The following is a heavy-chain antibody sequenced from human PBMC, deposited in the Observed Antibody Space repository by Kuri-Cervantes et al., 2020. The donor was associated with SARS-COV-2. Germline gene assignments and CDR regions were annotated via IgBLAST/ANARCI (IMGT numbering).Heavy chain of an antibody. Sequence: GESLKISCAASGFTFGSYVMNWVRQAPGKGLEWVSTISVSGGSTYYADSVKGRFTISRDSSENTLYLQMNSLRAEDTAVYYCARAYCGGDCEFDYWGQGTLVTVFS. CDR1: GFTFGSYV. J-gene: IGHJ4*02. D-gene: IGHD2-21*02. CDR3: ARAYCGGDCEFDY. V-gene: IGHV3-23*01. CDR2: ISVSGGST.